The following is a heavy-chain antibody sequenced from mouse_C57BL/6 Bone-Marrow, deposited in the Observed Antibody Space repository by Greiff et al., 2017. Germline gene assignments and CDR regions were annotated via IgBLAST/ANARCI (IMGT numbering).Heavy chain of an antibody. CDR1: GFTFSDYG. CDR3: AKEGDGSSWFAY. V-gene: IGHV5-17*01. Sequence: EVMLVESGGGLVKPGGSLKLSCAASGFTFSDYGMHWVRQAPEKGLEWVAYISSGSSTIYYADTVKGRFTISRDNAKNTLFLQMTSLRTEDTAMYYCAKEGDGSSWFAYWGQGTLVTVSA. J-gene: IGHJ3*01. D-gene: IGHD1-1*01. CDR2: ISSGSSTI.